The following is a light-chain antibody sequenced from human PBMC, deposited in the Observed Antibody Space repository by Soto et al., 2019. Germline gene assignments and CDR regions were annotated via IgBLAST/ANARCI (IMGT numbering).Light chain of an antibody. CDR2: EVT. Sequence: QSALTQPASVSGSPGQSITISCTGTSSNVGGYNYVSWYQQHPAKVPKLMIYEVTKRPAGVSNRFSGSKSGNTASLTISGLQAEDEADYYCSSYTSSSTYVFGTGTKLTVL. CDR1: SSNVGGYNY. V-gene: IGLV2-14*01. CDR3: SSYTSSSTYV. J-gene: IGLJ1*01.